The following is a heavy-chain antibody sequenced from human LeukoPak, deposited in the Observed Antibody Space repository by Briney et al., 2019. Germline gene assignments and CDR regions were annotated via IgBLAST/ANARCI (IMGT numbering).Heavy chain of an antibody. J-gene: IGHJ4*02. Sequence: TGGSLRLSCAASGFTVSSNYMSWVRQTPGKGLEWVAVISYDGSNQYYPDSVKGRFTISRDNSKNTLYLQMNNLRAEDTAVYYCARERGQQLILYYFDYWGQGTLVTVSS. V-gene: IGHV3-30-3*01. D-gene: IGHD6-13*01. CDR1: GFTVSSNY. CDR2: ISYDGSNQ. CDR3: ARERGQQLILYYFDY.